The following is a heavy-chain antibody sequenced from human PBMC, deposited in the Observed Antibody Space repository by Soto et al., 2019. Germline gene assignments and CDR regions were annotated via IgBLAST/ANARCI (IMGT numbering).Heavy chain of an antibody. V-gene: IGHV5-51*01. CDR3: AGQGGEYNTMSDY. CDR2: IYPGASDA. Sequence: PGESLKISCKRSGYTFSKYWIGWVRQTPGKGLEWMGMIYPGASDARYSPSFEGQVTFSVDKSINTAYLQWNSLKASDTAMYYCAGQGGEYNTMSDYWGQGTLGTVGS. CDR1: GYTFSKYW. D-gene: IGHD3-10*01. J-gene: IGHJ4*02.